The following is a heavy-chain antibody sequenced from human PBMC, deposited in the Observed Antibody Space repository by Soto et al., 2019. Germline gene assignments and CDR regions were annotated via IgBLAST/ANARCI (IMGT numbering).Heavy chain of an antibody. CDR3: ARALTYYDILTGYSRFDP. CDR1: GGSFSGYY. V-gene: IGHV4-34*01. J-gene: IGHJ5*02. D-gene: IGHD3-9*01. CDR2: INHSGST. Sequence: QVQLQQWGAGLLKPSETLSLTCAVYGGSFSGYYWSWIRQPPGKGLEWIGEINHSGSTNYNPSLKSRVTISVDTSKNQFSLKLSSVTAADTAVYYCARALTYYDILTGYSRFDPWGQGTLVTVSS.